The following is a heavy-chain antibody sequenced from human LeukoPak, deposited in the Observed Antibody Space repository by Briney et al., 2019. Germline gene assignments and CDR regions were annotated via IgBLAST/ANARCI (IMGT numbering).Heavy chain of an antibody. CDR1: GFTFSSYW. J-gene: IGHJ4*02. CDR2: IKEDGSEK. V-gene: IGHV3-7*01. Sequence: GGSLRLSCAASGFTFSSYWMTWVRQAPGKGLGWVANIKEDGSEKYYVDSVKGRFTISRDNAKNSLYLQMNSLRVEDTAVYYCAREFYSGSGKSAFDYWGQGTPVTVSS. CDR3: AREFYSGSGKSAFDY. D-gene: IGHD3-10*01.